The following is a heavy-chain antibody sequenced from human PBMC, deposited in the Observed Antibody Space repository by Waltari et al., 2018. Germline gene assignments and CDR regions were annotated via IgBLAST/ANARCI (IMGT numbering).Heavy chain of an antibody. CDR2: IYYSWST. D-gene: IGHD3-16*02. CDR1: GGSISSSSYY. J-gene: IGHJ3*02. Sequence: QLQLQESGPGLVKPSETLSLTCTVSGGSISSSSYYWGWIRQPPGKGLEWIGSIYYSWSTYYTPSLKIRVTISVDTPKHQFALKLGSVTAADTAVYYCASLMITFGGVIVMFAFDIWGQGTMVTVSS. V-gene: IGHV4-39*01. CDR3: ASLMITFGGVIVMFAFDI.